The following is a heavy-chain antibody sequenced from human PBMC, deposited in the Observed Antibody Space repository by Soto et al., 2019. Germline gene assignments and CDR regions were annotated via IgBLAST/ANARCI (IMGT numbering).Heavy chain of an antibody. J-gene: IGHJ6*02. V-gene: IGHV3-30-3*01. CDR3: VRGDREDIALVIGARPGVYGMDV. CDR1: GLIFNNYA. Sequence: QVQLVESGGGVVQPGRSLRLSCAASGLIFNNYAMHWVRQAPGKGLEWVAAISYSGDRKVNVDSVKGRFTISRDNSKSTVYLQMDSLRAEETAVYYCVRGDREDIALVIGARPGVYGMDVWGHGTTVTVSS. CDR2: ISYSGDRK. D-gene: IGHD2-15*01.